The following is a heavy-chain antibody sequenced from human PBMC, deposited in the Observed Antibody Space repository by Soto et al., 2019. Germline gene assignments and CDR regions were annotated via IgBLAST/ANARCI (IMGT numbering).Heavy chain of an antibody. J-gene: IGHJ3*01. Sequence: SETLSLTCSVSGGSFSSYFWSWLRQLPGKGLEWIGYIYYSGRTTYNPSLKSRVIISVDTSNNQFSLKLSSVTAADAAVYYFARWDFSESHCFEDWG. CDR3: ARWDFSESHCFED. V-gene: IGHV4-59*01. CDR1: GGSFSSYF. D-gene: IGHD1-26*01. CDR2: IYYSGRT.